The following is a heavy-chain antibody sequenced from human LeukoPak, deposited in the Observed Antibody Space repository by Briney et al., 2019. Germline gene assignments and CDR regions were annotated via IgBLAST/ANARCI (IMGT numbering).Heavy chain of an antibody. CDR1: GDSVSSNSVA. J-gene: IGHJ6*02. CDR2: TFYRSKWYN. V-gene: IGHV6-1*01. Sequence: SQTLSLTCAISGDSVSSNSVAWNWIRQSPSRGLEWLGRTFYRSKWYNDYAVSGKSRITINPDTSKNQFSLQLPSVTPEDTGVYSCARGAAVAGRMDVWGQGTTVTVSS. CDR3: ARGAAVAGRMDV. D-gene: IGHD6-19*01.